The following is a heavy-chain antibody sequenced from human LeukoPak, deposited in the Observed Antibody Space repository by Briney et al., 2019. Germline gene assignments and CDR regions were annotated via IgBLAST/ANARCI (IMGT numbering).Heavy chain of an antibody. J-gene: IGHJ6*02. CDR1: GGSISSGSYY. Sequence: PSQTLSLTCTVSGGSISSGSYYWSWIRQPAGKGLEGIGRIYTRGSSNYNPALKSRVTISVDTSKNQFSLKLSSVTAADTAVYYCASATYCSSTSCYQEYYYGMDVWGQGTTVTVSS. CDR2: IYTRGSS. CDR3: ASATYCSSTSCYQEYYYGMDV. D-gene: IGHD2-2*01. V-gene: IGHV4-61*02.